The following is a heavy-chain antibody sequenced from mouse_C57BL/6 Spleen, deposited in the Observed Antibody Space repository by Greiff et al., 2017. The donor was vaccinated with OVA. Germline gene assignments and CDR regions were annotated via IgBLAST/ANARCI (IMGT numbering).Heavy chain of an antibody. J-gene: IGHJ3*01. D-gene: IGHD1-1*01. CDR3: ANDYGSSLFAY. V-gene: IGHV1-52*01. CDR2: IDPSDSET. CDR1: GYTFTSYW. Sequence: VQLQQPGAELVRPGSSVKLSCKASGYTFTSYWMHWVKQRPIQGLEWIGNIDPSDSETHYNQKFKDKATLTVDKSSSTAYMQLSSLTSEDSAVYYCANDYGSSLFAYWGQGTLVTVSA.